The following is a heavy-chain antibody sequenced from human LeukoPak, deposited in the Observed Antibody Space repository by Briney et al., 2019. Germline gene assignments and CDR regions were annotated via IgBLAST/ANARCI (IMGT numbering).Heavy chain of an antibody. CDR2: IYYSGST. Sequence: SETLSLTCTVSGGSISSYYWSWIRQPPGKGLEWIGYIYYSGSTNYNPSLKSRVTISVDTSKNQFSPKLSSVTAADTAVYYCARVADYGGNGGYYYYYYYMDVWGKGTTVTVSS. J-gene: IGHJ6*03. D-gene: IGHD4-23*01. CDR3: ARVADYGGNGGYYYYYYYMDV. V-gene: IGHV4-59*08. CDR1: GGSISSYY.